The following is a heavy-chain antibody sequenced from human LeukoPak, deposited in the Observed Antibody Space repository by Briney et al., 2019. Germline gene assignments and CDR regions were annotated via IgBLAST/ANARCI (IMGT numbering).Heavy chain of an antibody. J-gene: IGHJ4*02. V-gene: IGHV3-7*01. CDR3: ARPPDPDSRAYFWFPK. Sequence: GGSLRLSCAASGFTFSRSWMSWVRQAPGKGLGWVANIKQDGNEKYYVDSVKGRFTISRDNGKNSLYLQLNSLRVEDTAVYFCARPPDPDSRAYFWFPKWGQGTLVTVSS. CDR1: GFTFSRSW. D-gene: IGHD3-22*01. CDR2: IKQDGNEK.